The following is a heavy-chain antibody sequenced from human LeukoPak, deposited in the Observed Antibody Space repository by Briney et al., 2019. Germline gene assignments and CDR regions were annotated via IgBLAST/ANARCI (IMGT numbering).Heavy chain of an antibody. CDR2: INGSGGST. CDR1: GFTFDEYG. V-gene: IGHV3-20*04. J-gene: IGHJ4*02. Sequence: VGSLRLSCAASGFTFDEYGMSWVRQAPGKGLEWVSGINGSGGSTGYADSVKGRFTISRDNAKNFLYLQMNSLRAEDTALYYCARDDDTSGFYHSDYFDYWGQGTLATVSS. CDR3: ARDDDTSGFYHSDYFDY. D-gene: IGHD3-22*01.